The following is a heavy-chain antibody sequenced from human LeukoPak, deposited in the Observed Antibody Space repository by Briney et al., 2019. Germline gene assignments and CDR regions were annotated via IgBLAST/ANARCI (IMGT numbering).Heavy chain of an antibody. D-gene: IGHD3-16*01. CDR1: GYSISSGYY. CDR3: ARASVLLSADY. V-gene: IGHV4-61*01. J-gene: IGHJ4*02. Sequence: PSETLSLTCTVSGYSISSGYYWGWIRQPPGKGLEWIGYIYNSGGTKYNPSLKSRLTISVDTSKNQFSLNLSSVTAADTAVYYCARASVLLSADYWGQGTLVTVSS. CDR2: IYNSGGT.